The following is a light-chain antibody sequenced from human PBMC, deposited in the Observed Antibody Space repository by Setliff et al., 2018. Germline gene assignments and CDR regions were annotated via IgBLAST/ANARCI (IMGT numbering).Light chain of an antibody. Sequence: QSVLSQPASASGSPGQSITISCTGTSSDVGSHNYVSWYRHHPGKAPKLVIYEVSNRPSGVSNRFSGSKSVNTASLTISGLQAEDEADYYCSSFRSIATPEVFGTGTKVTVL. CDR1: SSDVGSHNY. V-gene: IGLV2-14*01. CDR2: EVS. CDR3: SSFRSIATPEV. J-gene: IGLJ1*01.